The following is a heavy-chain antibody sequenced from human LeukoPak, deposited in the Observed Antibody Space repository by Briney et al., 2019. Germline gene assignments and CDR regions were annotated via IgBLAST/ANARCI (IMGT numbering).Heavy chain of an antibody. CDR3: ARWVMAVAHIY. V-gene: IGHV3-74*01. J-gene: IGHJ4*02. D-gene: IGHD6-19*01. CDR1: GFTFSNYW. Sequence: PGGSLRLSCAASGFTFSNYWMHWVRQAPGKGLVWVSRINSDGINTSYADSVKGRFTISRDNAKNTLNLQMNSLRAEDTAVYYCARWVMAVAHIYWGQGTLVTVSS. CDR2: INSDGINT.